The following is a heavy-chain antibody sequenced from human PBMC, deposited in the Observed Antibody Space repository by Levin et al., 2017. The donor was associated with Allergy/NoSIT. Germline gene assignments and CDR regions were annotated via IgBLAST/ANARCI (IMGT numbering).Heavy chain of an antibody. CDR2: ISSGGGST. J-gene: IGHJ4*02. CDR3: AKDQWQHPAGAYQPFDY. V-gene: IGHV3-23*01. Sequence: GGSLRLSCAASGFTFSSYAMSWVRQAPGKGLEWVSTISSGGGSTYYADSVKGRFTISRDNSKRTLVLQVNSLRAEDTAVYYCAKDQWQHPAGAYQPFDYWGQGTLVTVSS. D-gene: IGHD2-2*01. CDR1: GFTFSSYA.